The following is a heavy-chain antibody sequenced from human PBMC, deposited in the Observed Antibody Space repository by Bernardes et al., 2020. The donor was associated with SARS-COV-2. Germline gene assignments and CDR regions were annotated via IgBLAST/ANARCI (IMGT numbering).Heavy chain of an antibody. CDR1: GYTFTSYD. CDR2: MNPNSGNT. D-gene: IGHD1-26*01. CDR3: ARGRRGIVGATVYYFDY. Sequence: ASVKVSCMASGYTFTSYDINWVRQATGQGLEWMGWMNPNSGNTGYAQKFQGRVTMTRNTSISTAYMELSSLRSEDTAVYYCARGRRGIVGATVYYFDYWGQGTLVTVSS. V-gene: IGHV1-8*01. J-gene: IGHJ4*02.